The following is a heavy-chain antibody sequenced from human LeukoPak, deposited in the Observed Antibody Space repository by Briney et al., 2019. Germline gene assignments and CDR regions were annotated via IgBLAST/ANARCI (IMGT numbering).Heavy chain of an antibody. CDR3: TREGVYSPDPSSYHRLPFDI. Sequence: SVKVSCKASGDNFSSYVLTWVRQAPGQGLEWMGRIIPTLDVANFAQKFKGRVSITADKSTNTVHLELSNLRSEDTAVYYCTREGVYSPDPSSYHRLPFDIWGKGTVVIVSS. CDR1: GDNFSSYV. CDR2: IIPTLDVA. J-gene: IGHJ3*02. D-gene: IGHD3-16*02. V-gene: IGHV1-69*04.